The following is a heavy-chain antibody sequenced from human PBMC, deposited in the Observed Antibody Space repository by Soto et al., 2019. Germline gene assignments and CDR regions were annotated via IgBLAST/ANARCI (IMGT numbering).Heavy chain of an antibody. V-gene: IGHV4-59*08. CDR2: IYYDGST. CDR1: GGSISRNY. J-gene: IGHJ4*02. D-gene: IGHD7-27*01. CDR3: ARGLGKFDY. Sequence: HVQLQESGPGLVKPSETLSLACTVSGGSISRNYWSWIWQPPGKGLEWIGYIYYDGSTKYNPSLQSRVTISLDTSKNQFSLKLSSVTAADTAVYFCARGLGKFDYWGQGTLVTVSS.